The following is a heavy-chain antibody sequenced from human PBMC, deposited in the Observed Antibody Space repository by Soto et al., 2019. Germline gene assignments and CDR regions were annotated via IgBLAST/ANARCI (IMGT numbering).Heavy chain of an antibody. CDR3: ARAPTSRLDY. CDR1: GFTFSTFA. J-gene: IGHJ4*02. V-gene: IGHV3-30-3*01. CDR2: ISSDGYTK. Sequence: ESGGGVVQPGRSLRLSCSASGFTFSTFAVHWVRQAPGKGLEWVAVISSDGYTKYYTDSVKGRFTISRDNSKNTLFLQMNGLRTEDTAMYYCARAPTSRLDYWGQGTLVTVSS.